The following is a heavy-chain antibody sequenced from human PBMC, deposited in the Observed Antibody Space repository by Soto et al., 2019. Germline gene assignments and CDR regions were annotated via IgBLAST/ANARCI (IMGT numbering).Heavy chain of an antibody. CDR3: AYLPCSGGSCYWFSFSGMDV. CDR1: GFSLSTSGVG. D-gene: IGHD2-15*01. Sequence: QITLKESGPTLVKPTQTLTLTCTFSGFSLSTSGVGVAWIRQPPGKALEWLALIYWDDDKRYRPSLESRLTIPNHTXXNQAVLTMTNMDSVDTATYYCAYLPCSGGSCYWFSFSGMDVWGQGTTVTVSS. CDR2: IYWDDDK. V-gene: IGHV2-5*02. J-gene: IGHJ6*02.